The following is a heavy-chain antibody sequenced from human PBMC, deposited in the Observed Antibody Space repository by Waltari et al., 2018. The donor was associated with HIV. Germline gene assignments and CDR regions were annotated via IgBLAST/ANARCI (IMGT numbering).Heavy chain of an antibody. D-gene: IGHD5-18*01. V-gene: IGHV2-5*02. CDR3: AHREEGYSYAPLAFDY. CDR1: GFSLSTSGVG. Sequence: QITLKESGPTLVKPTQTLTLTCTFPGFSLSTSGVGVGWIRQPPGKALEWLALIYWDDDKRYSPSLKSRLTITQDTSKNQVVLTMTNMDPVDTATYYCAHREEGYSYAPLAFDYWGQGTLVTVSS. J-gene: IGHJ4*02. CDR2: IYWDDDK.